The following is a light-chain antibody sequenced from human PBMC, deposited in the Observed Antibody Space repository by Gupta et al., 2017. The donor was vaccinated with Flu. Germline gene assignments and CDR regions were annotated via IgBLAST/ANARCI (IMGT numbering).Light chain of an antibody. CDR1: SSDVGGYHN. CDR3: TSYSTKTALYA. V-gene: IGLV2-14*01. Sequence: QSALTHPASLSGSPGQSATISCTRTSSDVGGYHNVSWSLQHPGKAPKIMIYEVSNRPSGGSNRFSGSKSGNADSLTIPGLQAEEEADYYCTSYSTKTALYAFGTGTKVTVL. CDR2: EVS. J-gene: IGLJ1*01.